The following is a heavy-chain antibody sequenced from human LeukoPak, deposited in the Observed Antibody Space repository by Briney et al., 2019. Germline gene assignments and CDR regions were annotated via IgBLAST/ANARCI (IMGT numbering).Heavy chain of an antibody. CDR2: ISSSGRTI. D-gene: IGHD3-10*02. V-gene: IGHV3-48*03. Sequence: RGSLRLSCAPSRFTFSSYEMNWVREAPGQGLGWVSYISSSGRTIYYADSVKGRFTISRENAKNSLSLQMNSLRAEDTAVYYCAELGITMVGGVWGKGDTVTISS. J-gene: IGHJ6*04. CDR1: RFTFSSYE. CDR3: AELGITMVGGV.